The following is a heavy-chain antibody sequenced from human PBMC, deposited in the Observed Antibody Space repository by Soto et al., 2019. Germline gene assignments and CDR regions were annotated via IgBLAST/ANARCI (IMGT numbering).Heavy chain of an antibody. V-gene: IGHV1-69*06. J-gene: IGHJ4*02. CDR1: GGTFSSYA. CDR3: ARDPHPASLYYYDSSGYCMGY. D-gene: IGHD3-22*01. CDR2: IIPIFGTA. Sequence: SVKVSCKASGGTFSSYAISWVRQAPGQGLEWMGGIIPIFGTANYAQKFQGRVTITADKSTSTAYMELSSLRSEDTAVYYCARDPHPASLYYYDSSGYCMGYWGQGTLVTVSS.